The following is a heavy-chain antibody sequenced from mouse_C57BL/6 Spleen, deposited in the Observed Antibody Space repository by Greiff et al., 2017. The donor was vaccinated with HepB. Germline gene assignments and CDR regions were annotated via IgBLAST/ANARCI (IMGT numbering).Heavy chain of an antibody. Sequence: EVHLVESGGGLVQPKGSLKLSCAASGFTFNTYAMHWVRQAPGKGLEWVARIRSKSSNYATYYADSVKDRFTISRDDSQSMLYLQMNNLKTEDTAMYYCVRDEGSSLYYAMDYWGQGTSVTVSS. V-gene: IGHV10-3*01. CDR2: IRSKSSNYAT. D-gene: IGHD1-1*01. CDR1: GFTFNTYA. CDR3: VRDEGSSLYYAMDY. J-gene: IGHJ4*01.